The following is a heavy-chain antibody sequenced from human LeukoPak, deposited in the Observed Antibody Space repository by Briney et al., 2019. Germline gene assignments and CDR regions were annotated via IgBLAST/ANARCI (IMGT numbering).Heavy chain of an antibody. CDR3: AKVFTAAGLDL. Sequence: KPSETLSLTCSVSGGSMSDSITWGWVRQPPGKGLEWLANIHDDGRTAPNPSLRSRLTISQDRSKNQFSLKVSSVTAADTAFYYCAKVFTAAGLDLWGQGILVTVSS. D-gene: IGHD6-25*01. CDR1: GGSMSDSIT. V-gene: IGHV4/OR15-8*01. J-gene: IGHJ5*02. CDR2: IHDDGRT.